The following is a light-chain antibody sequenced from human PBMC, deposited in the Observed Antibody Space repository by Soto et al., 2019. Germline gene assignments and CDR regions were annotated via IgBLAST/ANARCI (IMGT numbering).Light chain of an antibody. CDR2: DVT. CDR3: SSYKSTSTPCV. J-gene: IGLJ1*01. CDR1: SSDIGSYNY. V-gene: IGLV2-14*03. Sequence: QSALTQPASVSGSPGQSITISCTGTSSDIGSYNYVSWYQQHPGKAPKLIIYDVTNRPAGISSRFSASKSGDTASLTIPVLQADDEADYFCSSYKSTSTPCVFGTGTKVTV.